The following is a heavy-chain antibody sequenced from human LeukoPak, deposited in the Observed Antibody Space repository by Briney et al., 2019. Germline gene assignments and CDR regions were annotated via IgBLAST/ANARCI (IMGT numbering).Heavy chain of an antibody. CDR3: ARVQVLGTYDWFDP. CDR1: EFIFSNYW. Sequence: GGSERLSCAASEFIFSNYWMHWVRQAPGKGLVWVSRINSDGRFTSYADSVKGRFTISRDNAKNTLYLQMNSLRAEDTAIYYCARVQVLGTYDWFDPWGQGTMVTVSS. V-gene: IGHV3-74*01. CDR2: INSDGRFT. J-gene: IGHJ5*02. D-gene: IGHD4/OR15-4a*01.